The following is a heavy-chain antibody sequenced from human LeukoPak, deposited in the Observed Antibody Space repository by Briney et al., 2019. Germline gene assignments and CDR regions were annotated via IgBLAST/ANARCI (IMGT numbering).Heavy chain of an antibody. V-gene: IGHV3-23*01. Sequence: PGGSLRLSCAASGFTFSSYGMSWVRQAPGKGLEWVSAISGSGGSTYYADSVKGRFTISRDSSKNTLYLQMNSLRAEDTAVYYCARGTKPGFGEFPPPDYWGQGTLVTVSS. CDR3: ARGTKPGFGEFPPPDY. CDR2: ISGSGGST. J-gene: IGHJ4*02. CDR1: GFTFSSYG. D-gene: IGHD3-10*01.